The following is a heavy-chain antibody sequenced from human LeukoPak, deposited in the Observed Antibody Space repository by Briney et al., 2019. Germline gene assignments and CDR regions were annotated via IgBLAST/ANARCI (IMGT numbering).Heavy chain of an antibody. CDR2: IYYSGST. V-gene: IGHV4-59*08. Sequence: SETLSLTCTVSGGSISSYYWSWIRQPPGKGLEWIGYIYYSGSTNYNPSLKSRVTISVDTSKNQFSLKLSSVTAADTAVYYCARHSVYGDYGQNYFDYWGQGTLVTVSS. D-gene: IGHD4-17*01. CDR1: GGSISSYY. J-gene: IGHJ4*02. CDR3: ARHSVYGDYGQNYFDY.